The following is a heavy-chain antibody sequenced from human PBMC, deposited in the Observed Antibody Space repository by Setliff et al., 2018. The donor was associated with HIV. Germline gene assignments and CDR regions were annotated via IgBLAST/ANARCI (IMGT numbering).Heavy chain of an antibody. Sequence: SETLSLTCTVSGGSISSGYYYWSWIRQPPGKGLEWIGNIYYSGSTYYNPSLKSRVTISVDTSENQFSLRLNSVTAADTAVYYCARYRYYYDSSGYGRWFDPWGQGTLVTVSS. CDR1: GGSISSGYYY. D-gene: IGHD3-22*01. CDR3: ARYRYYYDSSGYGRWFDP. V-gene: IGHV4-39*01. J-gene: IGHJ5*02. CDR2: IYYSGST.